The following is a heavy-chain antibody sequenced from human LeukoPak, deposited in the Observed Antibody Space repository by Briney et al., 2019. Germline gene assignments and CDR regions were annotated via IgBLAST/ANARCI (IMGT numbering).Heavy chain of an antibody. J-gene: IGHJ4*02. D-gene: IGHD6-19*01. CDR2: INPNSGGT. Sequence: ASVKVSCKASGYTFTGYYMHWVRQAPGQGLEWMGWINPNSGGTNYAQKFQGRVTMTRDTSISTAYMELSRLRSDDTAVYYCARDSPVIAVAGSYSNWGQGTLVTVSS. CDR1: GYTFTGYY. CDR3: ARDSPVIAVAGSYSN. V-gene: IGHV1-2*02.